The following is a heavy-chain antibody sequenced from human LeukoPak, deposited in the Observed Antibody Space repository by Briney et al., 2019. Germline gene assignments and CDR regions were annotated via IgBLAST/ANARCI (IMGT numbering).Heavy chain of an antibody. V-gene: IGHV4-30-2*03. CDR1: GGSISSGGYY. D-gene: IGHD2-8*01. Sequence: SETLSLTCTVSGGSISSGGYYWSWIRQPPGKGLEWIGYIYHSGSTYYNPSLKSRVTISGDTSKNQSSLKLSSVTAADTAVYYCARHTFKPKVYARNWFDPWGQGTLVTVSS. CDR2: IYHSGST. CDR3: ARHTFKPKVYARNWFDP. J-gene: IGHJ5*02.